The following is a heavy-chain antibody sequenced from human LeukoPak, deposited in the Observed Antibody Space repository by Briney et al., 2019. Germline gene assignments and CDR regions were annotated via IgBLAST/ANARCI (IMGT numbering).Heavy chain of an antibody. CDR1: GGSISSYY. J-gene: IGHJ4*02. V-gene: IGHV4-59*12. Sequence: SETLSLTCTVSGGSISSYYWSWIRQPPGTGLGWIGYIYYSGSINYNTSLKSRVTISVATSKNQSSLKLSSVTAADTAVYYCARWTVVRVVIDDWGQGTLVTVSS. CDR2: IYYSGSI. D-gene: IGHD3-10*01. CDR3: ARWTVVRVVIDD.